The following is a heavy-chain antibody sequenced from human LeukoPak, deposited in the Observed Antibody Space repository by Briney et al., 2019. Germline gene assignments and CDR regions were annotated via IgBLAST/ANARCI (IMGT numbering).Heavy chain of an antibody. J-gene: IGHJ3*02. V-gene: IGHV3-11*03. CDR3: ARHSEGPVNDAFDI. Sequence: GGSLRLSCAASGFTFSNYNMNWVRQAPGKGLEWVSNLSSSGRYTNYADSVRGRFTISRDNAKKSLYLQMNSLRAEDTAVYYCARHSEGPVNDAFDIWGQGTKVTVSS. CDR2: LSSSGRYT. D-gene: IGHD2-2*01. CDR1: GFTFSNYN.